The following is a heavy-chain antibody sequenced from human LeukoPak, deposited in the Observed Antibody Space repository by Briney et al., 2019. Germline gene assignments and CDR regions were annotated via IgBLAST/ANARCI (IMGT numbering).Heavy chain of an antibody. Sequence: PSQTLSLTCTVSGGSISSGVYYWSWIRQHPGRGLEWIGYMYYSCSPYYNPSLKSRVTISVDTSKNQFSLKLSSVTAADTAVYYCARVQYDSSGYYLDYWGQGTLVTVSS. D-gene: IGHD3-22*01. J-gene: IGHJ4*02. CDR3: ARVQYDSSGYYLDY. V-gene: IGHV4-31*03. CDR2: MYYSCSP. CDR1: GGSISSGVYY.